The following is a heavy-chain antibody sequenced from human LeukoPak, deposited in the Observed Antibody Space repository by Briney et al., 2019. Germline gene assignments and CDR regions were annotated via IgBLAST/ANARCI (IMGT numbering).Heavy chain of an antibody. J-gene: IGHJ4*02. V-gene: IGHV4-4*07. CDR1: GGSISSYY. D-gene: IGHD5-18*01. CDR2: IYTSGST. CDR3: ARDSGYSYGLRPFDY. Sequence: KSSETLSLTCTVSGGSISSYYWSWIRQPAGKGLEWIRRIYTSGSTNYNPSLKSRVTMSVDTSKNQFPLKLSSVTAADTAVYYCARDSGYSYGLRPFDYWGQGTLVTVSS.